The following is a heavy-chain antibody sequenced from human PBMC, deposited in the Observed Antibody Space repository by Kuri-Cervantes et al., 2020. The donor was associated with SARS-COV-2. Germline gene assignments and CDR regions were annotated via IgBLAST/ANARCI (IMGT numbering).Heavy chain of an antibody. J-gene: IGHJ5*02. V-gene: IGHV4-34*01. CDR2: INHSGST. Sequence: SQTLSLTCAVYGGSFSGYYWSWIRQPPGKGLEWIGEINHSGSTNYNPSLKSRVTISVDTSKNQFSLKLSSVTAADTAVYYCAKPLPWFDPWGQGTLVTVSS. D-gene: IGHD2-15*01. CDR3: AKPLPWFDP. CDR1: GGSFSGYY.